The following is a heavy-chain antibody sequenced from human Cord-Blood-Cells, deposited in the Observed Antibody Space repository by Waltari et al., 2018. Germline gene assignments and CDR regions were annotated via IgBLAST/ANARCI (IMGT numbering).Heavy chain of an antibody. CDR1: GFTFSSYA. V-gene: IGHV3-30-3*01. CDR2: KSYDGSNK. CDR3: ARGIVATINFDY. J-gene: IGHJ4*02. Sequence: QVQLVESGGGVVQPGRSLRLSCAASGFTFSSYAMHWVRQAPGKGLGWVAVKSYDGSNKYYADSVKGRFTISRDNSKNTLYLQMNSRRAEDTAVYYCARGIVATINFDYWGQGTLVTVSS. D-gene: IGHD5-12*01.